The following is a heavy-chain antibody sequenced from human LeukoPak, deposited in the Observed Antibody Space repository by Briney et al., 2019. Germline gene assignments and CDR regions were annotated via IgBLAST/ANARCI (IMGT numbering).Heavy chain of an antibody. J-gene: IGHJ4*02. Sequence: ASVKVSCTVSGYTLTELSMHWVRQAPGKGLEWMGGFDPEDGETIYAQKFQGRVTMTEDTSTDTAYMELSSLRSEDTAVYYCATVPGYSYGYVFDYWGQGTLVTVPS. CDR3: ATVPGYSYGYVFDY. D-gene: IGHD5-18*01. CDR1: GYTLTELS. V-gene: IGHV1-24*01. CDR2: FDPEDGET.